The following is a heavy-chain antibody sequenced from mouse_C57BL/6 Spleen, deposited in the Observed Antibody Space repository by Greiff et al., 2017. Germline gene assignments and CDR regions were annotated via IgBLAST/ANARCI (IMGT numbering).Heavy chain of an antibody. Sequence: QVQLQQSGAELVRPGSSVKLSCKASGYTFTSYWMDWVKQRPGQGLEWIGNIYPSDSETHYNQKFKDKATLTVDKSSSTAYMQLSSLTSEDSAVYYCARYNWSYAMDYWGQGTSVTVSS. CDR1: GYTFTSYW. J-gene: IGHJ4*01. V-gene: IGHV1-61*01. CDR3: ARYNWSYAMDY. CDR2: IYPSDSET. D-gene: IGHD4-1*02.